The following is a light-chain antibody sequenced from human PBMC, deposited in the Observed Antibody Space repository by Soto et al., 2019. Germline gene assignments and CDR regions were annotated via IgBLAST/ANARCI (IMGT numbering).Light chain of an antibody. CDR3: QQYDASPT. Sequence: VLTQSPGTLSLSPGERATLSRRASQVVRSDYLAWYQQKPGQAPRLLMYGASSRATGTPDRFTGSGSGTDFTLTISKLEPEDLAVYFCQQYDASPTFGGGTKVEIK. CDR1: QVVRSDY. J-gene: IGKJ4*01. V-gene: IGKV3-20*01. CDR2: GAS.